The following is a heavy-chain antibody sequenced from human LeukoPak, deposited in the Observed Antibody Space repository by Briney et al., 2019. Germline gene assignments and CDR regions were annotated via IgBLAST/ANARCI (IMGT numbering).Heavy chain of an antibody. CDR2: INYSGST. D-gene: IGHD3-10*01. Sequence: SETLSLTCTVSGDSMNNYYWSWIGQPPGKGLEWIGNINYSGSTNSNPSLKSRATISVDMSRKHFFLDLSSVTAADTAVYYCARAVHYSGTSDQYTGGWYYFDFWGQGTLVTVSS. CDR1: GDSMNNYY. CDR3: ARAVHYSGTSDQYTGGWYYFDF. J-gene: IGHJ4*02. V-gene: IGHV4-59*01.